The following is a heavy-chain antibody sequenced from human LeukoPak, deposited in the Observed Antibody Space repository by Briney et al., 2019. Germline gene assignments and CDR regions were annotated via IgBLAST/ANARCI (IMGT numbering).Heavy chain of an antibody. Sequence: SGTLSLTCAVSGGSISSSNWWSWVRQPPGKGLEWIGEIYHSGSTNYNPSLRSRVTISADMSKNQFSLKLSSVTAADTAVYYCAKGRSYGTDYDAFDIWGQGTMVTVSS. CDR2: IYHSGST. J-gene: IGHJ3*02. V-gene: IGHV4-4*02. CDR3: AKGRSYGTDYDAFDI. D-gene: IGHD3-16*01. CDR1: GGSISSSNW.